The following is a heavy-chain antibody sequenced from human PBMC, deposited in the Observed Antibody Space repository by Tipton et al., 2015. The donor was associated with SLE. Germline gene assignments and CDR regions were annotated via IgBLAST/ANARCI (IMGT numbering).Heavy chain of an antibody. CDR1: GFTFGDYA. CDR3: TRSGYCTGGNCYGDY. J-gene: IGHJ4*02. CDR2: VRSKGYGGTT. D-gene: IGHD2-15*01. Sequence: SLRLSCTTSGFTFGDYAMSWVRQAPGKGLEWVGFVRSKGYGGTTEYAASVKGRMSIPRDDSKSIAYLQMNSLKTEDTALYFCTRSGYCTGGNCYGDYWGQGTLVTVSS. V-gene: IGHV3-49*04.